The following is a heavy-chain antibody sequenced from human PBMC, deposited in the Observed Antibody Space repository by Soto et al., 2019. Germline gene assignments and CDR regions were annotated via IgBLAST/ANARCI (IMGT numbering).Heavy chain of an antibody. CDR3: ARDPCSSTSCFYSDY. Sequence: EVQLVESGGGLVKPGGSLRLSCAASGFTFSSYSMNWVRQAPGKGLEWVSSISSSSSYIYYADSVKGRFTISRDNAKNSLYLQMNSLRAKDTAVYYCARDPCSSTSCFYSDYWGQGTLVTVSS. CDR2: ISSSSSYI. J-gene: IGHJ4*02. D-gene: IGHD2-2*01. CDR1: GFTFSSYS. V-gene: IGHV3-21*01.